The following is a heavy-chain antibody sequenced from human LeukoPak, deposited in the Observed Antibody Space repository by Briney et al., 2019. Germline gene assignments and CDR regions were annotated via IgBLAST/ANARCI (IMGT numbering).Heavy chain of an antibody. V-gene: IGHV3-7*01. CDR2: INQDDSAK. CDR1: GFTFSRYW. Sequence: GGSLRLSCAASGFTFSRYWMSWVRQAPGKGLEWVASINQDDSAKFYGDSGKGRFTISRDNAKNSLFLQLNSLRAEDTAVYHCARDGGFSGVFDYWGQGTLVTVSS. CDR3: ARDGGFSGVFDY. D-gene: IGHD1-26*01. J-gene: IGHJ4*02.